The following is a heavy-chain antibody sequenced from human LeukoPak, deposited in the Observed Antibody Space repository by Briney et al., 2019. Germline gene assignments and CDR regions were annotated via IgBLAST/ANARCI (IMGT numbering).Heavy chain of an antibody. V-gene: IGHV3-30*03. CDR3: ARGYYDFWSGYVWDYYYGMDV. CDR2: ISYDGSNK. D-gene: IGHD3-3*01. Sequence: GGSLRLSCAASGFTFSSYGMHWVRQAPGKGLEWVAVISYDGSNKYYADSVKGRFTISRDNSKNTLFLEMNSLRAEDTAVYYCARGYYDFWSGYVWDYYYGMDVWGQGTTVTVSS. CDR1: GFTFSSYG. J-gene: IGHJ6*02.